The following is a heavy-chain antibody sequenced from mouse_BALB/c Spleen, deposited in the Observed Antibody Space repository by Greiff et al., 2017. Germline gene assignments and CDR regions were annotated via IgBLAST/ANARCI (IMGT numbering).Heavy chain of an antibody. CDR2: ISTYYGDA. J-gene: IGHJ2*01. D-gene: IGHD2-1*01. V-gene: IGHV1S137*01. CDR1: GYTFTVYA. CDR3: ARCGNYYFDY. Sequence: VQLQQSGAELVRPGVSVKISCKGSGYTFTVYAMHWVKQSHAKSLEWIGVISTYYGDASYNQKFKGKATMTVDKSSSTAYMELARLTSEDSAIYYCARCGNYYFDYWGQGTTLTVSS.